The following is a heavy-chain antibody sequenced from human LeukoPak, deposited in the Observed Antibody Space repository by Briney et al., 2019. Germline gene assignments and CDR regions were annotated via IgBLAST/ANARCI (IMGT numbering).Heavy chain of an antibody. J-gene: IGHJ4*02. D-gene: IGHD6-19*01. CDR2: IYSGGDA. V-gene: IGHV3-53*01. CDR3: ARSFSSGWSDY. Sequence: GGSLRLSCAASRFSVSNNYMTWVRQAPGKGLEWVSVIYSGGDAYYADSVKGRFTISRDNSKNTLHLAMNNLTVEDTAVYYCARSFSSGWSDYWGQGTLVAVAS. CDR1: RFSVSNNY.